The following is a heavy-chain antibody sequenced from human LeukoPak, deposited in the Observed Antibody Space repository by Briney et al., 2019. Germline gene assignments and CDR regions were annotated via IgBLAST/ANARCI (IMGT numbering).Heavy chain of an antibody. CDR2: ISNSGSTI. CDR1: GFAFRTYE. J-gene: IGHJ2*01. Sequence: PGGSLRLSCAASGFAFRTYEMNWVRQAPGKGLEWVSYISNSGSTIYYADSVKGRFTISRDNAKSSLYLQMNSLRVDDTAVYYCAKEGYCSGGNCWYFDLWGRGTPVTVSS. V-gene: IGHV3-48*03. D-gene: IGHD2-15*01. CDR3: AKEGYCSGGNCWYFDL.